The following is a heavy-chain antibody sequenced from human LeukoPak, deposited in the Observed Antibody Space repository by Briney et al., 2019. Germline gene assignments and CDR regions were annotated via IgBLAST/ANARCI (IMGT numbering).Heavy chain of an antibody. D-gene: IGHD5-12*01. J-gene: IGHJ4*02. CDR3: ARDGTYTDYDPDFDI. CDR2: IKQDGSEK. V-gene: IGHV3-7*04. Sequence: PGWSLRLSCAASGFTFSRFWMSWVRQAPGKGLEWVANIKQDGSEKYYVDSVKGRFTISRDNAKNSLYLQMNSLRAEDTAVFYCARDGTYTDYDPDFDIWGQGTLVTVSS. CDR1: GFTFSRFW.